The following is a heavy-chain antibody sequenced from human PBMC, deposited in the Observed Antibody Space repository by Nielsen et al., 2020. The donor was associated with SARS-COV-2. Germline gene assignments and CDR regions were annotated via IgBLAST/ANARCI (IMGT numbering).Heavy chain of an antibody. Sequence: GGSLRLCCAASGFTFDDYAMHWVRQAPGKGLEWVSGISWNSGSIGYADSVKGRFTISRDNAKNSLYLQMNSLRAEDTALYYCASGGSGYDSGVWAYWGQGTLVTVSS. V-gene: IGHV3-9*01. CDR1: GFTFDDYA. J-gene: IGHJ4*02. D-gene: IGHD5-12*01. CDR3: ASGGSGYDSGVWAY. CDR2: ISWNSGSI.